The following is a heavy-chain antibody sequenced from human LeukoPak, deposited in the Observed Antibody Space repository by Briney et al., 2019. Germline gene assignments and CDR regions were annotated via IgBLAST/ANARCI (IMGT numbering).Heavy chain of an antibody. Sequence: ASVKVSCKASGGTFSSYAISWVRQAPGQGLEWMGRIIPILGIANYAQKFQGRVTITANKSTSTAYMELSSLRSEDTAVYYCARGVLDYYASSGRGPYYFDYWGQGTLVTVSS. CDR2: IIPILGIA. V-gene: IGHV1-69*04. D-gene: IGHD3-22*01. CDR3: ARGVLDYYASSGRGPYYFDY. J-gene: IGHJ4*02. CDR1: GGTFSSYA.